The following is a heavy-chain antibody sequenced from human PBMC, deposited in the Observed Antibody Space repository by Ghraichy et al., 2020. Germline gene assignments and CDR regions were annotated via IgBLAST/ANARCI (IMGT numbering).Heavy chain of an antibody. Sequence: SQTLSLTCTVSGGSISSSSYYWGWIRQPPGKGLEWIVSIYYSGTTYYNPSLKSRVTISVDTSKNQFSLKLSSVTAADTAVYYCARRGDGYNIEGYFDYWGQGTLVTVSS. D-gene: IGHD5-24*01. CDR3: ARRGDGYNIEGYFDY. V-gene: IGHV4-39*01. CDR1: GGSISSSSYY. J-gene: IGHJ4*02. CDR2: IYYSGTT.